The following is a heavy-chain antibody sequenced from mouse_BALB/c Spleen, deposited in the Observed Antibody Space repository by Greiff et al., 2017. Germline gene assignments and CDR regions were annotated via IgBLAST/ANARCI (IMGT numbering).Heavy chain of an antibody. J-gene: IGHJ1*01. CDR3: ARKDGNYLYWYFDV. V-gene: IGHV5-6*02. CDR1: GFTFSSYG. CDR2: ISSGGSYT. Sequence: DVKLVESGGDLVKPGGSLKLSCAASGFTFSSYGMSWVRQTPDKRLEWVATISSGGSYTYYPDSVKGRFTISRDNAKNTLYLQMSSLKSEDTAMYYCARKDGNYLYWYFDVWGAGTTVTVSS. D-gene: IGHD2-1*01.